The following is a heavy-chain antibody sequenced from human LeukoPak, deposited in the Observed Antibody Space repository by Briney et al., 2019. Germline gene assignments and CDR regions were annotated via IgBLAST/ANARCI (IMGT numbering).Heavy chain of an antibody. CDR1: GFTFSSYR. CDR2: ISSSSSTI. J-gene: IGHJ3*02. V-gene: IGHV3-48*02. CDR3: ARDKWGAAAGTFDI. D-gene: IGHD6-13*01. Sequence: GGSLRLSCAASGFTFSSYRMNWVRQAPGKGLEWVSYISSSSSTIYYADSVKGRFTISRDDAKNSLYLQMNSLRDEDTAVYYCARDKWGAAAGTFDIWGQGTMVTVSS.